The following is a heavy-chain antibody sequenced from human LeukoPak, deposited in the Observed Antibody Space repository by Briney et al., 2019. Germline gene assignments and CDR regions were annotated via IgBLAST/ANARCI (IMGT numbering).Heavy chain of an antibody. CDR2: INGGDYST. V-gene: IGHV3-23*01. CDR3: ATANPTPRGINFDY. Sequence: GGSLRLSCAASGFTFSTSAMSWVRQAPGKGLQWLSSINGGDYSTYYADSVKGRFTISRDSSKNILYLQMNSLRTNDTAIYYCATANPTPRGINFDYWGQGTLVTVSS. D-gene: IGHD3-10*01. J-gene: IGHJ4*02. CDR1: GFTFSTSA.